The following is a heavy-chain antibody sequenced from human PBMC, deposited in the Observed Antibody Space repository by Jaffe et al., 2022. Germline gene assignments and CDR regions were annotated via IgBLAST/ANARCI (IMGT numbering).Heavy chain of an antibody. CDR2: IHYSEGT. CDR1: GGSITSHY. V-gene: IGHV4-59*03. D-gene: IGHD4-17*01. Sequence: QVQMQESGPGLVKPSETLSLTCSVSGGSITSHYWSWIRQPPGKGLEWIGYIHYSEGTHYNPSLTSRVTISIDTSKNQFSLALSSMTPADTAVYYCARTTDDGFDVWGQGTTVTVSS. J-gene: IGHJ3*01. CDR3: ARTTDDGFDV.